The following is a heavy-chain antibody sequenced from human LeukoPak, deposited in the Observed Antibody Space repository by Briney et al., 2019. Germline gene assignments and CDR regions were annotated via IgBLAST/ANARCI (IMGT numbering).Heavy chain of an antibody. V-gene: IGHV3-9*01. J-gene: IGHJ4*02. Sequence: PGRSLRLSCAASGFTFDDYAIHWVRQAPGKGLEWVSGISWNSGSIAYADSVKGRFTISRDNAKNSLYLQMNSLRAEDTAVYYCARAYGSGSYYLHDYWGQGTLVTVSS. CDR2: ISWNSGSI. D-gene: IGHD3-10*01. CDR3: ARAYGSGSYYLHDY. CDR1: GFTFDDYA.